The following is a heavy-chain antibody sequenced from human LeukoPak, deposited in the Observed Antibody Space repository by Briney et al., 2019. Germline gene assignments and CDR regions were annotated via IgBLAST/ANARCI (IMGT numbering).Heavy chain of an antibody. V-gene: IGHV3-23*01. CDR2: ISASGANT. Sequence: GGSLRLSCAASGFTFSFAAMTWVRQGPGKGLEWLSLISASGANTYYADSVKGRFTISRDDSRNTVYLQMNSLRAEDTAVYYCAKDRWSSPISSFDIWGQGTMVTASS. CDR3: AKDRWSSPISSFDI. CDR1: GFTFSFAA. D-gene: IGHD2/OR15-2a*01. J-gene: IGHJ3*02.